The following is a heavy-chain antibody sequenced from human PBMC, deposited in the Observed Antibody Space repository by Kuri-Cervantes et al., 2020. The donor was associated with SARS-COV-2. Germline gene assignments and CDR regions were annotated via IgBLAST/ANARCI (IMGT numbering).Heavy chain of an antibody. V-gene: IGHV2-5*01. D-gene: IGHD6-13*01. CDR1: GFSLRTSGVG. CDR3: AHRCTSYSSSWYFDY. CDR2: LYSNDDK. J-gene: IGHJ4*02. Sequence: SGPTLVNPTPSLTLTCTFSGFSLRTSGVGVGWIRHPPGKALELLALLYSNDDKRYSPSLKSRLTITKDTSKNQVVLTMTNMDPVDTATYYCAHRCTSYSSSWYFDYWGQGTLVTVSS.